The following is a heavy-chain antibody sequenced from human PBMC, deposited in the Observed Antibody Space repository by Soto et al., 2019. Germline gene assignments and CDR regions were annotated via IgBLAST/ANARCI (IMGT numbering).Heavy chain of an antibody. CDR1: GGSISSGGYY. Sequence: TLSLTCTVSGGSISSGGYYWSWIRQHPGKGLEWIGYIYYSGSTYYNPSLKSRVTISVDTSKNQFSLKLSSVTAADTAVYYCAREGPPAPDIVVVPAATKTNWFDPWGQGTLVTVSS. CDR3: AREGPPAPDIVVVPAATKTNWFDP. V-gene: IGHV4-31*03. CDR2: IYYSGST. D-gene: IGHD2-2*01. J-gene: IGHJ5*02.